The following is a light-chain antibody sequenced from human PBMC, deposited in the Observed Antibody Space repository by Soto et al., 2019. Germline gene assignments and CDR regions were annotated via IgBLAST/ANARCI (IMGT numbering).Light chain of an antibody. Sequence: QSALTQPASVSGSPGQSITISCTGTSSDVGGYNYVSWYQQHPGKAPKLMIYEVSYRPSGVSNRFSASKSGSTASLTIAGLQAEDEADYYCSSYTTSSTLVFGGGTKVTVL. CDR3: SSYTTSSTLV. CDR1: SSDVGGYNY. J-gene: IGLJ3*02. V-gene: IGLV2-14*01. CDR2: EVS.